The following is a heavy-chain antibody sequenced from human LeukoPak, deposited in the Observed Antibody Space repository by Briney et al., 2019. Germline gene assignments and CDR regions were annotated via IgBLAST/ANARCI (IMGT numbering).Heavy chain of an antibody. CDR2: ISNIGDII. CDR3: AKDATAVVGTVYMDV. D-gene: IGHD6-13*01. Sequence: PGGSLRLSCAASGLTVSSNCMSWVRQAPGKGLEWISHISNIGDIIHYADSVEGRFTISRDNAKNSLYLQMNSLRAEDTAVYYCAKDATAVVGTVYMDVWGKGTTVTISS. V-gene: IGHV3-11*04. J-gene: IGHJ6*03. CDR1: GLTVSSNC.